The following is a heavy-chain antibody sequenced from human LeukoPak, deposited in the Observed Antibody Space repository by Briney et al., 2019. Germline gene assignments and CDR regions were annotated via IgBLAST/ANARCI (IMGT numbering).Heavy chain of an antibody. CDR3: ARSPDFWSGYHYMDV. CDR2: IYYSGSA. J-gene: IGHJ6*03. Sequence: MTSETLSLTCTVSGGSISRSSYYWGWLRQPPGKGLEWIGSIYYSGSAYYNPPLTSRVTISVDPSKNQFSLKLSSVTAAATAVYYCARSPDFWSGYHYMDVWGKGTTVTVSS. D-gene: IGHD3-3*01. V-gene: IGHV4-39*01. CDR1: GGSISRSSYY.